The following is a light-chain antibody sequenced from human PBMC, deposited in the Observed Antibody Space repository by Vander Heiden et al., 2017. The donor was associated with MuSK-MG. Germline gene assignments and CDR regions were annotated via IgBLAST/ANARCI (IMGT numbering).Light chain of an antibody. CDR1: QSVSSSY. V-gene: IGKV3-20*01. Sequence: EIVLTQSPGTLSLSPGERATLSCRASQSVSSSYLAWYQQKPCQAPRLLIYGASSRATGIQDRFSGSGYGTDFTLTISRLEPEDFAVYYCQQYGRSALTFGRGTKVGIK. CDR2: GAS. CDR3: QQYGRSALT. J-gene: IGKJ4*01.